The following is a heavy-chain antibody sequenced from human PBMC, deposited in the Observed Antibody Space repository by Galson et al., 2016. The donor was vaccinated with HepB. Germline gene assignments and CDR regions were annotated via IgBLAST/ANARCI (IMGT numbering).Heavy chain of an antibody. J-gene: IGHJ5*01. Sequence: ETLSLTCTVSGGSISSHYWSWIRQPPGKGLEWIGYIYYSGSTSYSPSLKSPVTIPVDTSKKQFSLKLSSVTAADTAVYYCASIIVGATSMGWSDSWGQGTLVTVSS. CDR3: ASIIVGATSMGWSDS. CDR1: GGSISSHY. D-gene: IGHD1-26*01. CDR2: IYYSGST. V-gene: IGHV4-59*08.